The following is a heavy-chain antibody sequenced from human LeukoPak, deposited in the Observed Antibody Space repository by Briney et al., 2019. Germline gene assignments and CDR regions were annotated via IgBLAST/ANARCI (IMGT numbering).Heavy chain of an antibody. V-gene: IGHV4-61*01. CDR1: GASVSSGSYY. J-gene: IGHJ4*02. CDR2: IYYSGST. CDR3: ARSEKLSSDY. Sequence: PSETLSLTCAVSGASVSSGSYYWNWIRQPPGKGLEWIGYIYYSGSTNYNPSLKSRVTISVDTSKNQFSLKLSSVTAADTAVYYCARSEKLSSDYWGQGTLVTVSS. D-gene: IGHD3-10*01.